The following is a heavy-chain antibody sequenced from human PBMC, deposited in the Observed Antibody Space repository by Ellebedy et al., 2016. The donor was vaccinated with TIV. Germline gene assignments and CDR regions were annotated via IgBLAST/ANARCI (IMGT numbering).Heavy chain of an antibody. CDR3: ARDPEGAYYYGSGKFDY. Sequence: ASVKVSCXASGYTFTSHIINWVRQAPGQRLEWLGWINAGNGNTKYSQKFQGRVTITRDTSTSTVYMEMSSLRSEDTAVFYCARDPEGAYYYGSGKFDYWGQGTLATVSS. CDR2: INAGNGNT. J-gene: IGHJ4*02. V-gene: IGHV1-3*01. CDR1: GYTFTSHI. D-gene: IGHD3-10*01.